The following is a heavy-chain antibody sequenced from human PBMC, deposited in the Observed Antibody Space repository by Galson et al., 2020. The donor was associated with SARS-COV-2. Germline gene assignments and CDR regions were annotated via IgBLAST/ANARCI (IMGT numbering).Heavy chain of an antibody. CDR3: ARAPSGYDPLAVRYYYYMDV. J-gene: IGHJ6*03. CDR2: IYYSGST. D-gene: IGHD5-12*01. Sequence: SETLSLTCTVSGGSISSSSYYWGWIRQPPGKGLEWIGSIYYSGSTYYNPSLKSRVTISVDTSKNQFSLKLSSVTAADTAVYYCARAPSGYDPLAVRYYYYMDVWGKGTTVTVSS. CDR1: GGSISSSSYY. V-gene: IGHV4-39*07.